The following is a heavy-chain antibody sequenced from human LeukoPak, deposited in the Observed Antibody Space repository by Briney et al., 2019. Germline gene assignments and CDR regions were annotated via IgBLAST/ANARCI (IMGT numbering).Heavy chain of an antibody. CDR2: INHSGST. V-gene: IGHV4-34*01. J-gene: IGHJ5*02. D-gene: IGHD6-13*01. CDR3: ARGRSWYGGVWFDP. Sequence: PSETLSLTCVVYGGSFSGYYWGWIRQPPGKGLEWIGEINHSGSTNYNPSLKSRVTISVDTSKNQFSLKLSSVTAADTAVYYCARGRSWYGGVWFDPWGQGTLVTVSS. CDR1: GGSFSGYY.